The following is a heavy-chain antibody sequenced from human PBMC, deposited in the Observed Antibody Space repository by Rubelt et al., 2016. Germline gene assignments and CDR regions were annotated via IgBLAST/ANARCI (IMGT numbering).Heavy chain of an antibody. Sequence: QVQLVQSGAEVKKPGASVKVSCKASGYTFTSYGISWVRQAPGQGLEWMGWISAYNGNTNYAQKLQGRVTMTTDRSTSTCYMELRRLRSYATAVDYCARDRGFFKRPDAFDIWGQGTMVTVSS. D-gene: IGHD6-25*01. CDR2: ISAYNGNT. CDR3: ARDRGFFKRPDAFDI. J-gene: IGHJ3*02. V-gene: IGHV1-18*01. CDR1: GYTFTSYG.